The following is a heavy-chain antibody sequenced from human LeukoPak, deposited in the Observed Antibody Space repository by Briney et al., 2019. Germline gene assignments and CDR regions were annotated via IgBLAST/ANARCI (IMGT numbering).Heavy chain of an antibody. D-gene: IGHD7-27*01. CDR1: GFTFSDSA. CDR3: TRSSNWGSDY. Sequence: GSLRLSCVASGFTFSDSAIHWVRQASGKGLEWVGRIRSKANSYATTYAASMKGRFTISRDDSKNTAFLQMNSLKTEDTAIYYCTRSSNWGSDYWGQGTLVTVSS. V-gene: IGHV3-73*01. CDR2: IRSKANSYAT. J-gene: IGHJ4*02.